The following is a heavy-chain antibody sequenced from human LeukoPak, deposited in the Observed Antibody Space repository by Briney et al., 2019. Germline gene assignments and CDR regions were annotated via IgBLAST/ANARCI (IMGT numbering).Heavy chain of an antibody. CDR1: GFTFDDYA. CDR3: ARDRAYSGYDYVFAY. CDR2: ISWNSGSI. J-gene: IGHJ4*02. Sequence: GRSLRLSYAASGFTFDDYAMHWVRQAPGKGLEWVSGISWNSGSIGYADSVKGRFTISRDNAKNSLYLQMNSLRAEDTAVYYCARDRAYSGYDYVFAYWGQGTLVTVSS. V-gene: IGHV3-9*01. D-gene: IGHD5-12*01.